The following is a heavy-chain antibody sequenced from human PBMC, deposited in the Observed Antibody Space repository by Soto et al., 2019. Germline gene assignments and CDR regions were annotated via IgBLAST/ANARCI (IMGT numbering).Heavy chain of an antibody. J-gene: IGHJ4*02. CDR2: VYYSGST. V-gene: IGHV4-61*01. D-gene: IGHD3-9*01. CDR1: GGSVSSGSYY. CDR3: ARQGDILTGYHYYFDY. Sequence: SETLSLTCTVSGGSVSSGSYYWSWIRQPPGKGLEWFGYVYYSGSTNYNPSLKSRVTISVDTPKNQFSLKLYSVTAADTAVYYCARQGDILTGYHYYFDYWGPGTLVTVSS.